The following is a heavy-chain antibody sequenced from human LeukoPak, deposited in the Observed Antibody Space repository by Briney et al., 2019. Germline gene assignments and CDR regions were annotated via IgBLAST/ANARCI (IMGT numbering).Heavy chain of an antibody. D-gene: IGHD3-3*01. CDR3: ARAANSYYDFWSGYYSYYYYMDV. Sequence: GGSLRLSCAASGFTFSSYSMNWVRQAPGKGLEWVSSISSSSSYIYYADSVKGRFTISRDNAKNSLYLQMNSLRAEDTAVYYCARAANSYYDFWSGYYSYYYYMDVWGKGTTVTVSS. J-gene: IGHJ6*03. CDR2: ISSSSSYI. V-gene: IGHV3-21*01. CDR1: GFTFSSYS.